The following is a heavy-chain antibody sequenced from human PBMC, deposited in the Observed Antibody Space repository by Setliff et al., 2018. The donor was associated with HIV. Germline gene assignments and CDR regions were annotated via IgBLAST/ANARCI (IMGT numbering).Heavy chain of an antibody. Sequence: GSLRLSCVASGFFVDSNYMNWVRRAPGKGLEWVSVIYSGGGTSYADSVKGRFTISRDDAENSLFLQLDNLKLRSVTAADTAVYYCARVVRQVPASYYYYYYMDVWGKGTTVTVSS. CDR3: ARVVRQVPASYYYYYYMDV. D-gene: IGHD2-2*01. J-gene: IGHJ6*03. V-gene: IGHV3-53*05. CDR2: IYSGGGT. CDR1: GFFVDSNY.